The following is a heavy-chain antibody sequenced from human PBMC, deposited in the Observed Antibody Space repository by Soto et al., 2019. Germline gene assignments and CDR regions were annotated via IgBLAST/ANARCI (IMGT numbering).Heavy chain of an antibody. V-gene: IGHV3-23*01. CDR2: ISGSGGST. CDR1: GFTFSSYA. Sequence: GGSLRLSCAASGFTFSSYAMSWVRQAPGKGLEWVSAISGSGGSTYYADSVKGRFTISRDNSKNTLYLQMNSLRAEDTAVYYCAKGGEYYDFWSGSYAFDIWGQGTMVTVSS. D-gene: IGHD3-3*01. CDR3: AKGGEYYDFWSGSYAFDI. J-gene: IGHJ3*02.